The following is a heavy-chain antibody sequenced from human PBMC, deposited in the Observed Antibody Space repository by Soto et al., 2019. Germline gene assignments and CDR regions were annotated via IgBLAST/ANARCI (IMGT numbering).Heavy chain of an antibody. CDR2: ISAYNGNT. V-gene: IGHV1-18*01. J-gene: IGHJ5*02. CDR3: ARWGFQFGSSWYWFDP. Sequence: GASVKVSCKASGYTFTSYGISWVRQAPGQGLEWMGWISAYNGNTNYAQKLQGRVTMTTDTSTSTAYMELRSLRSDDTAVYYCARWGFQFGSSWYWFDPWGQGTLVTVSS. CDR1: GYTFTSYG. D-gene: IGHD6-13*01.